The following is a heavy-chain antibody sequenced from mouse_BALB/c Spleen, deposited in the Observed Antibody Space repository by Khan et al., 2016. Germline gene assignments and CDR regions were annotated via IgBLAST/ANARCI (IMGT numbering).Heavy chain of an antibody. CDR2: IDPENGNT. D-gene: IGHD2-1*01. CDR1: GFNIKDNY. V-gene: IGHV14-1*02. Sequence: VQLQQSGAELVRPGASVKLSCKASGFNIKDNYMHWVKQRPEQGLECIGWIDPENGNTIYAPKFQGKASITADTSSNTAYLQLSSLTSEDTAVYYCARGYDGNYAAYWGQGALVTVSA. CDR3: ARGYDGNYAAY. J-gene: IGHJ3*01.